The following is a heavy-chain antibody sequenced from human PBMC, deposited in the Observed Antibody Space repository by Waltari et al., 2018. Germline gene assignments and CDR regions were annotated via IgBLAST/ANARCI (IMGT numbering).Heavy chain of an antibody. J-gene: IGHJ4*02. Sequence: QVQLQQWGAGLLKPSATLSLTCAVYGGSFSGYYWSWIRQPPGKGLEWIGEINHSGSTNYNPDLKSRVTISVDTSKNQCSLKRSSVTAADTAVYYCARGRRWFGESSNDYWGKGTLVIVSS. CDR2: INHSGST. D-gene: IGHD3-10*01. V-gene: IGHV4-34*01. CDR1: GGSFSGYY. CDR3: ARGRRWFGESSNDY.